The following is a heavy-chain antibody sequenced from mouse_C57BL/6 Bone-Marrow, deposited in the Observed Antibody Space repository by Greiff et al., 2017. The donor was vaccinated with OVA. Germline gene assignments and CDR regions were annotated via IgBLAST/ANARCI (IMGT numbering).Heavy chain of an antibody. J-gene: IGHJ4*01. V-gene: IGHV1-55*01. D-gene: IGHD1-1*01. CDR1: GYTFTSYW. Sequence: QVQLQQPGAELVKPGASVKMSCKASGYTFTSYWITWVKQRPGQGLEWIGDIYPGSGSTNYNEKFKSKATLTVDTSSSTAYMQLSSLTSEDSAVYYCALGSAAHCYAMDYWGQGTSVTVSS. CDR3: ALGSAAHCYAMDY. CDR2: IYPGSGST.